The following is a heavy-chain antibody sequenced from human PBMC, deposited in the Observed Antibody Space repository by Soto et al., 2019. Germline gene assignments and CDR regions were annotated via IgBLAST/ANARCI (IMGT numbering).Heavy chain of an antibody. D-gene: IGHD3-10*01. CDR2: IWHDGSYK. V-gene: IGHV3-33*01. CDR1: GFTFSSYG. CDR3: ARDTEAASGFDI. J-gene: IGHJ3*02. Sequence: QVQLEESGGGVVQPGRSLRLSCAASGFTFSSYGIHWVRQAPGKGLEWVAVIWHDGSYKYYADSVKGRFTISRDNSKNTLYLQMNGLRAEDTGVYYCARDTEAASGFDIWGQGTLVTVSS.